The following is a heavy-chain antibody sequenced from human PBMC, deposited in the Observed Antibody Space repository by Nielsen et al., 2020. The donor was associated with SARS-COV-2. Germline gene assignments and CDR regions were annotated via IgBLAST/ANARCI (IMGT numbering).Heavy chain of an antibody. D-gene: IGHD6-6*01. Sequence: SETLSLTCTVSGGSISSSSYYWGWIRQPPGKGLEWIGSIYYSGSTYYNPSLKSRVTISVDKSKNQFSLKLSSVTAADTAVYYCARDTLEYSSSYLSGYYYGMDVWGQGTTVTVSS. V-gene: IGHV4-39*07. CDR1: GGSISSSSYY. CDR3: ARDTLEYSSSYLSGYYYGMDV. J-gene: IGHJ6*02. CDR2: IYYSGST.